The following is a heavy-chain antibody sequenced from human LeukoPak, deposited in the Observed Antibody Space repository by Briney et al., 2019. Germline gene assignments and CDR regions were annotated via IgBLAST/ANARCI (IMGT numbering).Heavy chain of an antibody. D-gene: IGHD6-19*01. CDR2: IYSGGNT. V-gene: IGHV3-53*01. Sequence: GGSLRLSCAAAGFSVSSNYMSWGCQAPGKGLEWVSVIYSGGNTYYADSVKGRFTISRDNSRNTLYLQMNSLRAEDTAVYYCARASSGWYLGDSWGQGTLVTVSS. CDR3: ARASSGWYLGDS. J-gene: IGHJ5*01. CDR1: GFSVSSNY.